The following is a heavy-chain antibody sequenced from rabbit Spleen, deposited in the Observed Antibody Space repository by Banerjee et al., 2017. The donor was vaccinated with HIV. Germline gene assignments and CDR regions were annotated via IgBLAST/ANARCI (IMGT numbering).Heavy chain of an antibody. CDR3: ARGSSAMTMVITGFYFNL. D-gene: IGHD2-1*01. V-gene: IGHV1S40*01. J-gene: IGHJ4*01. CDR1: GFSFSNGYY. Sequence: QSLEESGGDRVKPGASLTLTCTASGFSFSNGYYMCWVRQAPGKGLECIACIYGGSGGSTWYASWAKGRFTISKTSSTTVTLQLTSLTAADTATYFCARGSSAMTMVITGFYFNLWGPGTLVTVS. CDR2: IYGGSGGST.